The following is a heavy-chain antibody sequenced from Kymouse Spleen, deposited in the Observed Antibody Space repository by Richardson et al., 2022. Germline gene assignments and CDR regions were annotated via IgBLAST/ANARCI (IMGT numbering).Heavy chain of an antibody. D-gene: IGHD6-13*01. Sequence: EVQLVESGGGLVQPGGSLRLSCAASGFTFSSYWMHWVRQAPGKGLVWVSRINSDGSSTSYADSVKGRFTISRDNAKNTLYLQMNSLRAEDTAVYYCARVYSSSWYEGYYYYGMDVWGQGTTVTVSS. CDR3: ARVYSSSWYEGYYYYGMDV. V-gene: IGHV3-74*01. CDR2: INSDGSST. CDR1: GFTFSSYW. J-gene: IGHJ6*02.